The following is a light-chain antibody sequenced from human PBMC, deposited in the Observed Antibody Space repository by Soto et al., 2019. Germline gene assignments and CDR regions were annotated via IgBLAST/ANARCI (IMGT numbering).Light chain of an antibody. J-gene: IGKJ5*01. V-gene: IGKV1-33*01. CDR1: QTIDNW. Sequence: DIQMTQSPSTLSASVCDIVTITCRASQTIDNWLAWYQQKPGKAPKLLIYDASNLETGVPSRFSGSGSGTDFTFTISSLQPEDIATYYCQQYDNLITFGQGTRLEIK. CDR2: DAS. CDR3: QQYDNLIT.